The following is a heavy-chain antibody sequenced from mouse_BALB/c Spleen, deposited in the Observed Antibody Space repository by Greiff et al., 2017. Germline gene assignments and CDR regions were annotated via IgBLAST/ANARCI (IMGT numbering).Heavy chain of an antibody. CDR2: INPCNGAT. CDR3: ARGGITEDYAMDY. Sequence: EVQRVESGPELVKPGASVKISCKASGYSFTGYYLHWVQQSHVKSLEWLGRINPCNGATSYNQNFKDKASLTVDKSSSTAYMERHSLTSEDSAVYYCARGGITEDYAMDYWGQGTSVTVSS. V-gene: IGHV1-31*01. J-gene: IGHJ4*01. CDR1: GYSFTGYY. D-gene: IGHD2-4*01.